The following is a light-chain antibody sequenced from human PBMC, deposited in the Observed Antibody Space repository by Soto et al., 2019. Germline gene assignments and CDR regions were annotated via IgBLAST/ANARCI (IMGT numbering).Light chain of an antibody. CDR3: QQDNNSPIT. J-gene: IGKJ5*01. V-gene: IGKV3-15*01. Sequence: EIVMTQSPATLSVSPGERATLSCRASQSVSSNLAWHQQKPGQAPRLLIYGASTKATGLPARFSGSASGTEFTLTSSSLPSEDVAVYYCQQDNNSPITFGQGTRLEIK. CDR2: GAS. CDR1: QSVSSN.